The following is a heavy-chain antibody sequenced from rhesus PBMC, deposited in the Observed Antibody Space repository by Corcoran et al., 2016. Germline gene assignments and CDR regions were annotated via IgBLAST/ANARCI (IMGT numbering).Heavy chain of an antibody. V-gene: IGHV5-2*01. D-gene: IGHD4-23*01. CDR2: IDPSDSAT. J-gene: IGHJ3*01. CDR3: ARGWGTVTVFDF. Sequence: EVQLVQSGAEVKRPGESLKISCKTSGYSFTNYWISWVSQMPGKGLEWLGAIDPSDSATRYTTSFQGQVTISADNSISTAYLQWSSLKASDTATYYCARGWGTVTVFDFWGQGLRVTVSS. CDR1: GYSFTNYW.